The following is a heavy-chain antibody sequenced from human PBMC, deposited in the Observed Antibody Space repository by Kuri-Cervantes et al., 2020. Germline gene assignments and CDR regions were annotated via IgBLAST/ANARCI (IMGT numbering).Heavy chain of an antibody. CDR3: ARGRLIAAAGTFDY. CDR1: GFTFSSYS. V-gene: IGHV3-7*01. J-gene: IGHJ4*02. Sequence: GESLKISCAASGFTFSSYSMNWVRQAPGKGLGWVADIKQDGSEKYYVDSVKGRFTISRDNAKNSLYLQMNSLRAEDTAVYYCARGRLIAAAGTFDYWGQGTLVTVSS. D-gene: IGHD6-13*01. CDR2: IKQDGSEK.